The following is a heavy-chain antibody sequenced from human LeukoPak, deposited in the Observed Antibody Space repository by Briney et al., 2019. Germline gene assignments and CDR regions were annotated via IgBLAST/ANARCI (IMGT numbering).Heavy chain of an antibody. D-gene: IGHD3-9*01. V-gene: IGHV1-69*13. CDR3: ARVYYDILTGDYYYGMDV. J-gene: IGHJ6*02. CDR2: IIPIFGTA. Sequence: GASVKVSCKASGHTFTGYYMHWVRQAPGQGLEWMGGIIPIFGTANYAQKFQGRVTITADESTSTAYMELSSLRSEDTAVYYCARVYYDILTGDYYYGMDVWGQGTTVTVSS. CDR1: GHTFTGYY.